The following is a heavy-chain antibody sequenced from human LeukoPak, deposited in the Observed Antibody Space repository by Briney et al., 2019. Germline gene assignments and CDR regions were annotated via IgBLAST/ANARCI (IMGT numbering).Heavy chain of an antibody. D-gene: IGHD4-17*01. CDR2: ISYDGSNK. J-gene: IGHJ4*02. Sequence: GSLRLSCAASGFTFSNYGMHWVRQAPGKGLEWVAVISYDGSNKYYADSVKGRFTISRDNSKNTLYLQMNSLRAEDTAVYYCAKVQYGDYGCFDYWGQGTLVTVSS. V-gene: IGHV3-30*18. CDR1: GFTFSNYG. CDR3: AKVQYGDYGCFDY.